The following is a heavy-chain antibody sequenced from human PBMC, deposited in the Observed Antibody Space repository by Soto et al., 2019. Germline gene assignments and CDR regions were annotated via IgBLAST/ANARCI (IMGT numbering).Heavy chain of an antibody. J-gene: IGHJ6*02. V-gene: IGHV3-73*01. D-gene: IGHD5-12*01. Sequence: GGSLRLSCAASGFTFSGSAMHWVRQASGKGLEWVGRIRSKANSYATAYAASEKGRFTISRDDSKNTAYLQMNSLKTEDTAVYYCTRHLDVDIVATIRGEYYYYGMDVWGQGTTVTVSS. CDR2: IRSKANSYAT. CDR3: TRHLDVDIVATIRGEYYYYGMDV. CDR1: GFTFSGSA.